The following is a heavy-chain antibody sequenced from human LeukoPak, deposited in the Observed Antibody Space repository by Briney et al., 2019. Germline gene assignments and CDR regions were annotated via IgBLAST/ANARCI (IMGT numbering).Heavy chain of an antibody. J-gene: IGHJ3*02. V-gene: IGHV4-59*11. D-gene: IGHD3-22*01. Sequence: PSETLSLTYTVSGVSMNSQFWSWLRQPPGKGPEWIGFVSYGRTKYSPSLQSRVTISVDRSDNNFSLKLTSVTAADTAVYYCARLIDNDSSGDPKTFDMECQGTGVTVSS. CDR3: ARLIDNDSSGDPKTFDM. CDR1: GVSMNSQF. CDR2: VSYGRT.